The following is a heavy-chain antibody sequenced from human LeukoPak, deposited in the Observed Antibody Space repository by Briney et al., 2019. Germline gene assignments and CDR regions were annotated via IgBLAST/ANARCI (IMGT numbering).Heavy chain of an antibody. CDR2: ISSSSSYI. CDR3: ARDRGYCSSTSCYFYYYYYMDV. V-gene: IGHV3-21*01. CDR1: GFTFSSYG. D-gene: IGHD2-2*01. J-gene: IGHJ6*03. Sequence: GGSLRLSCAASGFTFSSYGMSWVRQAPGKGLEWVSSISSSSSYIYYADSVKGRFTISRDNAKNSLYLQMNSLRAEDTAVYYCARDRGYCSSTSCYFYYYYYMDVWGKGTTVTVSS.